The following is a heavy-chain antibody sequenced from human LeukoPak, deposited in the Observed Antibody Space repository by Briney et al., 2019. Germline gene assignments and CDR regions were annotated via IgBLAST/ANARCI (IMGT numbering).Heavy chain of an antibody. Sequence: ASVKVSCKASGYTFTGYYMHWVRQAPGQGLEWMGWINPNSGGTNYAQKFQGRVTMTRGTSISTAYMELTRLRSDDTAAYYCARFFGDCYDYWGQGTLVTVSS. V-gene: IGHV1-2*02. J-gene: IGHJ4*02. CDR2: INPNSGGT. D-gene: IGHD3-3*01. CDR3: ARFFGDCYDY. CDR1: GYTFTGYY.